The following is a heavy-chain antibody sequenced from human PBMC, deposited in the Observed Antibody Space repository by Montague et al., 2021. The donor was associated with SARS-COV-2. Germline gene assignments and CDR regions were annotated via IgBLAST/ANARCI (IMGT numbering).Heavy chain of an antibody. Sequence: TLSLTCTVFGDSITSVSYYWNWLRQPAGKGLEWVGRSYTSGSIDYNPSLQSRLTISVDSSKNQFSLKLISVTAADTAVYFCARVRGSDSGRCDYWGQGALVTVSS. CDR3: ARVRGSDSGRCDY. J-gene: IGHJ4*02. CDR1: GDSITSVSYY. V-gene: IGHV4-61*02. D-gene: IGHD1-26*01. CDR2: SYTSGSI.